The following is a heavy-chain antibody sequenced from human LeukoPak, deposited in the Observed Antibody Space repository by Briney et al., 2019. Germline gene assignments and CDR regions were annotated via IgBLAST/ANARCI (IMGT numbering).Heavy chain of an antibody. V-gene: IGHV4-59*04. J-gene: IGHJ4*02. CDR3: ANSIDFDYGDYYFDY. CDR2: IYYSGST. D-gene: IGHD4-17*01. Sequence: SETLSLTCTVSGGSISSYYWSWIRQPPGKGLEWIGSIYYSGSTYYSPSLKSRVTISVDTSKNQFSLKLSSVTAADTAVYYCANSIDFDYGDYYFDYWGQGALVTISS. CDR1: GGSISSYY.